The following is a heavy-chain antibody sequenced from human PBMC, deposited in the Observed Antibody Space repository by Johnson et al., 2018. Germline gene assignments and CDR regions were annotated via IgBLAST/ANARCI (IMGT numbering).Heavy chain of an antibody. Sequence: EVQLLESGGGVVQPGGSXRLSCAASGFTFSSYWMHWVRQAPGKGLVWVSRINSDGNSTSYADPVKGRFTLSRDNAKNTLFLQMNSLSAEDTAVYSCAREPDVEWELLPGAFDIWGQGTMVTVSS. CDR2: INSDGNST. D-gene: IGHD1-26*01. CDR1: GFTFSSYW. CDR3: AREPDVEWELLPGAFDI. J-gene: IGHJ3*02. V-gene: IGHV3-74*01.